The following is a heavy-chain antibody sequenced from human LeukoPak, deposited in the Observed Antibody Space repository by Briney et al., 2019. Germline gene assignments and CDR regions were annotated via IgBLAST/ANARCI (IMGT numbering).Heavy chain of an antibody. CDR1: SFTFSNFA. CDR2: IGESGDTS. Sequence: GGSLRLSCAASSFTFSNFAMSWVRQAPGKGLEWVSSIGESGDTSYYADSVKGLFTISRDNSKNTLYLQMSSLRAEDTAVYYCAQLLDDNPIRWYFGLWGRGTLVTVSS. J-gene: IGHJ2*01. V-gene: IGHV3-23*01. D-gene: IGHD1-14*01. CDR3: AQLLDDNPIRWYFGL.